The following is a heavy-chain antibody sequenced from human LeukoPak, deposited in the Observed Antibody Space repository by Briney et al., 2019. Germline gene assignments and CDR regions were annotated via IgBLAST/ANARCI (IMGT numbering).Heavy chain of an antibody. V-gene: IGHV3-73*01. Sequence: GGSLRPSCAASGFTFSGSALHWVRQASGKGLEWVGRIRSKANSYVTAYAASVTGRFTISRDNSKNTVYLQMSSLRAEDTAVYYCARTGYNYGTPLNYWGQGTLVTVSS. CDR2: IRSKANSYVT. CDR3: ARTGYNYGTPLNY. D-gene: IGHD5-18*01. J-gene: IGHJ4*02. CDR1: GFTFSGSA.